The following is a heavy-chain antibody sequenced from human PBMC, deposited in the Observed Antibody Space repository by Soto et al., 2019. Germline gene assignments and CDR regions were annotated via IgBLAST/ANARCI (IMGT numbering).Heavy chain of an antibody. CDR2: IYYSGST. CDR1: GGSISSGGYY. Sequence: SETLSLTCTVSGGSISSGGYYWSWIRQHPGKGLEWIGCIYYSGSTYYNPSLKSRVTISVDTSKNQFSLKLSSVTAADTAVYYCARLGEYRGDYMDVWGKGTTVTVSS. D-gene: IGHD3-10*01. J-gene: IGHJ6*03. CDR3: ARLGEYRGDYMDV. V-gene: IGHV4-39*01.